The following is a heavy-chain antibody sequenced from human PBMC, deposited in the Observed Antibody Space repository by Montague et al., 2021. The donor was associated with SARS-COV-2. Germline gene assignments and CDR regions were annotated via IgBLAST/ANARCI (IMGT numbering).Heavy chain of an antibody. J-gene: IGHJ4*02. D-gene: IGHD4-17*01. CDR2: FYYAGGT. CDR3: ARLYGSSFDY. Sequence: SETLSLTCTASGGSVSRISSHWGWIRQPPGKGLEYIGSFYYAGGTQYNPSLKSRVTISVDTSNDQFSLKTNSVTAADTAVYFCARLYGSSFDYWGQGTLVTVSS. V-gene: IGHV4-39*01. CDR1: GGSVSRISSH.